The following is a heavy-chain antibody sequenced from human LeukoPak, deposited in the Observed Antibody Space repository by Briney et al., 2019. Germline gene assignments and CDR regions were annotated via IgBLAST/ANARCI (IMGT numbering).Heavy chain of an antibody. V-gene: IGHV3-7*01. CDR2: IKQDGSEK. Sequence: PGGSLRLSCAASGFTFSSYWMSWVRQAPGKGLEWVANIKQDGSEKYYVDSVKGRFTISRDNAKNSLYLQMNSLRAEDTAVYYCAREAYYYDSSACGMDVWGKGITVTISS. D-gene: IGHD3-22*01. CDR1: GFTFSSYW. CDR3: AREAYYYDSSACGMDV. J-gene: IGHJ6*04.